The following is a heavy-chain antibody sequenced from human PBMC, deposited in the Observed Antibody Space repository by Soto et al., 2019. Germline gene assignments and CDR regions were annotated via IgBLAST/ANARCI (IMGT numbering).Heavy chain of an antibody. V-gene: IGHV4-39*01. CDR2: IYYSGST. CDR1: GGSISSSSYY. D-gene: IGHD4-17*01. CDR3: ASHYGDYVGGNYYYYYYMDV. Sequence: SETLSLTCTVSGGSISSSSYYWGWIRQPPGKGLEWIGSIYYSGSTYYNPSLKSRVTISVDTSKNQFSLKLSSVTAADTAVYHCASHYGDYVGGNYYYYYYMDVWGKGTTVTVSS. J-gene: IGHJ6*03.